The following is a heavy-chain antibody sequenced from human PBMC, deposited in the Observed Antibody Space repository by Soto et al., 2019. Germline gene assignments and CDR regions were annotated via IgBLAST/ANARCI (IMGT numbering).Heavy chain of an antibody. Sequence: EVQLVESGGGLVQPGGSLRLSCAASGFSFNTYSMNWVRQAPGQGLEWVSYISSSSTIIYYADSVKGRFTISRDNAKNSLYLQMNSLRAEDTAVYYCARVLGSGASPPGLDVWGQGTTVTASS. J-gene: IGHJ6*02. V-gene: IGHV3-48*01. CDR3: ARVLGSGASPPGLDV. CDR2: ISSSSTII. D-gene: IGHD3-3*01. CDR1: GFSFNTYS.